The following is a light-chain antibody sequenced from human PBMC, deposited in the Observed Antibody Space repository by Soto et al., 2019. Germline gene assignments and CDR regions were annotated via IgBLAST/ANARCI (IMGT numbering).Light chain of an antibody. CDR3: CSYAGSYRV. V-gene: IGLV2-11*01. CDR1: SSDVGGYNY. Sequence: QSVLTQPRSVSGPPGQSVTISCTGTSSDVGGYNYVSWYQQHPGKAPKLMIYDVSKRPSGVPDRFSGSKSGNTASLTISGLQAEDEADYYCCSYAGSYRVFGTGTKV. J-gene: IGLJ1*01. CDR2: DVS.